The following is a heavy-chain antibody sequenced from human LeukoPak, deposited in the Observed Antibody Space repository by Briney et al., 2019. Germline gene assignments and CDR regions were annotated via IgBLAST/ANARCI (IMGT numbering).Heavy chain of an antibody. Sequence: PSETLSLTCAVYGGSFSGYYWSWIRQPPGKGLEWIGEIYHSGSTNYNPSLKSRVTISVDKSKNQFSLKLSSVTAADTAVYYCARDVGGWTYYYDSSGYYSENIWGQGTLVTVSS. CDR2: IYHSGST. V-gene: IGHV4-34*01. J-gene: IGHJ4*02. D-gene: IGHD3-22*01. CDR1: GGSFSGYY. CDR3: ARDVGGWTYYYDSSGYYSENI.